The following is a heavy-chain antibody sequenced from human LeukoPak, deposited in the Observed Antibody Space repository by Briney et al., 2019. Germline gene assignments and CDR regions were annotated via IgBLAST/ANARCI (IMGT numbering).Heavy chain of an antibody. V-gene: IGHV4-39*01. J-gene: IGHJ4*02. D-gene: IGHD1-1*01. Sequence: AETLSLTCTVSGGSISNNNYYWAWLRQPPGKGLECIGSIYYSGSPYYNPSLKSRVTISVDTSKNQFSLRLSSVTAADTAEYYCATWRTAKTGFDYWGQGTLVTVSS. CDR3: ATWRTAKTGFDY. CDR2: IYYSGSP. CDR1: GGSISNNNYY.